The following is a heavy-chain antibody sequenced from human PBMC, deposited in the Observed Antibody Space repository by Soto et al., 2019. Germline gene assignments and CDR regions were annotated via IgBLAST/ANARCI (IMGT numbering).Heavy chain of an antibody. CDR2: INAGNGNT. V-gene: IGHV1-3*01. CDR1: GYTFTSYA. Sequence: ASVKVSCKASGYTFTSYAMHWVRQAPGQRLEWMGWINAGNGNTKYSQKFQGRVTITRDTSASTAYMELSSLRSEDTAVYYCARVGGSYYVSRFYFDYWGQGTLVTVSS. J-gene: IGHJ4*02. CDR3: ARVGGSYYVSRFYFDY. D-gene: IGHD1-26*01.